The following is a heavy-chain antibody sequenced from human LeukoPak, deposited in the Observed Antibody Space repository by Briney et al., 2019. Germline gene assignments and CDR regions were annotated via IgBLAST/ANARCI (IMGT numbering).Heavy chain of an antibody. V-gene: IGHV4-34*01. Sequence: PSETLSLTCTVSGASISGNLWTWIRQPPGKGLEWIGEINHSGSTNYNPSLKSRVTISVDTSKNQFSLKLSSVTAADTAVYYCARHPYYFDYWGQGTLVTVSS. CDR1: GASISGNL. CDR2: INHSGST. CDR3: ARHPYYFDY. J-gene: IGHJ4*02.